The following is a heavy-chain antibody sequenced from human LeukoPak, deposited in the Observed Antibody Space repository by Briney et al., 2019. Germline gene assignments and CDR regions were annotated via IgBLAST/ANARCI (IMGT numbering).Heavy chain of an antibody. CDR1: GGSISSSSYY. Sequence: PSETLSLTCTVSGGSISSSSYYWGWIRQPPGKGLEWIGSIYYSGSTYYNPSLKSRVTISVDTSKNQFSLKLSSVTAADTAVYYCASQVLGGFGINWFDPWGQGTLVTVSS. CDR2: IYYSGST. J-gene: IGHJ5*02. CDR3: ASQVLGGFGINWFDP. D-gene: IGHD3-10*01. V-gene: IGHV4-39*01.